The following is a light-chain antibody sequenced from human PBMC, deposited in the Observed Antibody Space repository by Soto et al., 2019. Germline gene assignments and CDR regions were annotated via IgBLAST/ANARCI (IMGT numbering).Light chain of an antibody. CDR1: QSISSW. J-gene: IGKJ1*01. CDR3: QQYNKFWT. Sequence: DIQMTHSPSTLSASVGDRVTITCRASQSISSWLAWYQQKPGKAPKLLIYDASSLESGVPSRFSGSAYGTEFTLTISSLQPDDFATYYCQQYNKFWTFGHGKKVEIX. CDR2: DAS. V-gene: IGKV1-5*01.